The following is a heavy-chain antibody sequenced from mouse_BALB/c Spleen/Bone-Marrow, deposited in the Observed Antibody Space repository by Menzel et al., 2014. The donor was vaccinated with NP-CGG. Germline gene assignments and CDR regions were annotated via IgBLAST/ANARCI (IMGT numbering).Heavy chain of an antibody. J-gene: IGHJ3*01. V-gene: IGHV2-9*02. CDR1: GFSLPSYG. CDR2: IWAGGST. Sequence: QVQLKESGPGLVAPSQSLSITCPVSGFSLPSYGVHWVRQPPGKGLEWLGVIWAGGSTNYNSALMSRLSISKDNSKSQVFLKMNSLQTDDTAMYYCASPIYYDYPLFAYWGQGTLVTVSA. D-gene: IGHD2-4*01. CDR3: ASPIYYDYPLFAY.